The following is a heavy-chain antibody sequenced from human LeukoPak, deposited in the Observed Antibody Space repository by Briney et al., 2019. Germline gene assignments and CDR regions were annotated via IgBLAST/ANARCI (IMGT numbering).Heavy chain of an antibody. J-gene: IGHJ3*02. D-gene: IGHD6-13*01. V-gene: IGHV6-1*01. CDR3: AYTSSSMPGAFDI. CDR2: TYHRSRWYY. CDR1: GDSVSSNSAT. Sequence: SQTLSLTCAISGDSVSSNSATWDWIRQSPSRGLEWLGRTYHRSRWYYDYAVSVKSRITINPETSKNQFSLQLTSVIPEDTAVYYCAYTSSSMPGAFDIWGQGTMVIVSS.